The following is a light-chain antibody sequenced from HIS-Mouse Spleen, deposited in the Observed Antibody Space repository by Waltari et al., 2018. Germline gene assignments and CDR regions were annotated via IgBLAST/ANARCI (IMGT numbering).Light chain of an antibody. J-gene: IGLJ1*01. Sequence: QSALTQPASVSGSPGQSITISCTGTSSDVGGYNYVSWYQPHPGKAPKLMIYEVSKRHSGVSNRFSGSKSGNTASLTISGLQAEDEADYYCSSYTSSSTYVFGTGTKVTVL. CDR2: EVS. V-gene: IGLV2-14*01. CDR3: SSYTSSSTYV. CDR1: SSDVGGYNY.